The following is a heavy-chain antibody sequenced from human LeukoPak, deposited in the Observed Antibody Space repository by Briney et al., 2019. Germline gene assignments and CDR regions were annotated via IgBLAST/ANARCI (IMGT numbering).Heavy chain of an antibody. Sequence: GGSLRLSCAASGFTVSHYYMTWVRQAPGKGLVWLSRINADGQSVGYADSVRGRFTISRDNARNTVYLQTNSLRPEDTAVYYCARGTSSGWPDYLDYWGQGTLVSVSS. V-gene: IGHV3-74*01. J-gene: IGHJ4*02. CDR3: ARGTSSGWPDYLDY. CDR2: INADGQSV. CDR1: GFTVSHYY. D-gene: IGHD6-19*01.